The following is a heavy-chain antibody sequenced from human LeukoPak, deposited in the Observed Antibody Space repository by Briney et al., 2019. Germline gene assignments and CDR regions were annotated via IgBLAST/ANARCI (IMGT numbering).Heavy chain of an antibody. V-gene: IGHV4-34*01. CDR2: INHSGST. J-gene: IGHJ4*02. D-gene: IGHD5-24*01. CDR1: GGSFSGYY. Sequence: SETLSLTCAVYGGSFSGYYWSWIRQPPGKGLEWIGEINHSGSTNYNPSLKSRVTISVDTSKNQFSLKLSSVTAADTAVYYCARGRRWLPFWGQGTLVTVSS. CDR3: ARGRRWLPF.